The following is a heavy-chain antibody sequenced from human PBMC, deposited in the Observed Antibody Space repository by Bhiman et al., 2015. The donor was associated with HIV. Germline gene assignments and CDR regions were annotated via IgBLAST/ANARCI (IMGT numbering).Heavy chain of an antibody. V-gene: IGHV3-30-3*01. CDR1: GFTFSSYA. Sequence: QVQLVESGGGVVQPGRSLRLSCAASGFTFSSYAMHWVRQAPGKGLEWVAVISYDGSNKYYADSVKGRFTISRDNSKNTLYLQMNSLRAEDTAVYYCARDTNWGLVDYWGQGTLVTVSS. CDR2: ISYDGSNK. CDR3: ARDTNWGLVDY. D-gene: IGHD7-27*01. J-gene: IGHJ4*02.